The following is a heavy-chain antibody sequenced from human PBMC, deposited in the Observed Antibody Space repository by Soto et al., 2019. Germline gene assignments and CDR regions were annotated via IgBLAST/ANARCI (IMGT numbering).Heavy chain of an antibody. V-gene: IGHV3-48*02. CDR3: ARYDYGSGSYHYYYGMDV. CDR2: ISSGSSTI. Sequence: PVGSLSLSCAASGFTFSTYSMNWVRQAPGTGLEWISYISSGSSTIYYADSVKGRFTISRDNAKNSLYLQMNSLRDEDTAVYYCARYDYGSGSYHYYYGMDVWGQGTTVTVSS. CDR1: GFTFSTYS. D-gene: IGHD3-10*01. J-gene: IGHJ6*02.